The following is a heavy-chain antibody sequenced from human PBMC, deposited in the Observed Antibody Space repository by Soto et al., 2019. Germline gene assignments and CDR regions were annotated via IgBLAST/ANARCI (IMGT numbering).Heavy chain of an antibody. J-gene: IGHJ5*02. CDR3: ARLESVVASMGFDP. D-gene: IGHD2-15*01. CDR1: GGSISSYY. Sequence: SETLSLTCTVSGGSISSYYWSWIRQPPGKGLEWIGYIYYSGSTNYNPSLKSRVTISVDTSKNQFSLKLSSVTAADTAVYYCARLESVVASMGFDPWGQGTLVTVS. CDR2: IYYSGST. V-gene: IGHV4-59*08.